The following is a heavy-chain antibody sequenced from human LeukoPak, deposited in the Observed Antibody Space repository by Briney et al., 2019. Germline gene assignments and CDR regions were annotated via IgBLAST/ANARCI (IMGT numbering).Heavy chain of an antibody. J-gene: IGHJ4*02. CDR2: INHSGST. CDR1: GGSISSSSYY. CDR3: ARGGGLTAPEPFDY. V-gene: IGHV4-39*07. Sequence: PSETLSLTCTVSGGSISSSSYYWSWIRQPPGKGLEWIGEINHSGSTNYNPSLKSRVTISVDTSKNQFSLKLSSVTAADTAVYYCARGGGLTAPEPFDYWGQGTLVTVSS. D-gene: IGHD1-14*01.